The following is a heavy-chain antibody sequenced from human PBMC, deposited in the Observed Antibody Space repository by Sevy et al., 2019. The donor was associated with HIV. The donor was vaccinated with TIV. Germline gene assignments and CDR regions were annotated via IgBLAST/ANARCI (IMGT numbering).Heavy chain of an antibody. D-gene: IGHD6-6*01. CDR3: ARESADSSSSGVDY. CDR2: ISSSSTI. V-gene: IGHV3-48*02. J-gene: IGHJ4*02. Sequence: GGSLRLSCAASGFTFSSYSMNWVRQAPGKGLEWVSYISSSSTIYYADSVKGRFTISRDNAKNSLHLQMNSLRDEDTAVYYCARESADSSSSGVDYWGQGTLVTVSS. CDR1: GFTFSSYS.